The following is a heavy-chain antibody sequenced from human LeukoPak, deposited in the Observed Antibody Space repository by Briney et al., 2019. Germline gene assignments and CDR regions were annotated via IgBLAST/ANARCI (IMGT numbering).Heavy chain of an antibody. CDR1: GYTFTSYD. Sequence: GASVKVSCKASGYTFTSYDINWVRQATGQGLEWMGWMNPNSGNTGYAQKFQGRVTITRNTSISTVYMELSSLRSEDTAVYYCARGARYDYFDYWGQGTLVTVSS. V-gene: IGHV1-8*03. CDR3: ARGARYDYFDY. CDR2: MNPNSGNT. J-gene: IGHJ4*02. D-gene: IGHD1-14*01.